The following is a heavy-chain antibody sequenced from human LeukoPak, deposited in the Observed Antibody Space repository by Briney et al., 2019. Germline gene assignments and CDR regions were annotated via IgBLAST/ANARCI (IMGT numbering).Heavy chain of an antibody. CDR3: AKFYDILTGYFDY. D-gene: IGHD3-9*01. V-gene: IGHV3-23*01. CDR2: ISGGGGST. CDR1: GFTFSGYA. J-gene: IGHJ4*02. Sequence: GRSLRLSCAASGFTFSGYAMSWVRQSPGKGLDWVSTISGGGGSTYYAYYTDSVRGRFTISRDNSKNTLYLQMNSLRAEDTAVYYCAKFYDILTGYFDYWGQGTLVTVSS.